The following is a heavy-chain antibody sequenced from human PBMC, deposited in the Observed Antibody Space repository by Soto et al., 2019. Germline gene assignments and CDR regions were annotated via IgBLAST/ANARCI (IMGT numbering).Heavy chain of an antibody. CDR2: IYWDDDK. Sequence: QITLKESGPTLVKPTQTLTLTCTFSGFSLSTSGVGVGWIRQPPGKALEWLALIYWDDDKRYSPSLKSRLTITKDTSKNQVVLTMTNMDPVDTATYDCALYSSSWSYDYWGQGTLVTVSS. CDR3: ALYSSSWSYDY. V-gene: IGHV2-5*02. D-gene: IGHD6-13*01. CDR1: GFSLSTSGVG. J-gene: IGHJ4*02.